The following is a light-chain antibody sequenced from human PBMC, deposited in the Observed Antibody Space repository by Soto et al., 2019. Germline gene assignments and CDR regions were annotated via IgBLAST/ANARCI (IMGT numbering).Light chain of an antibody. J-gene: IGKJ4*01. CDR3: QQLYTSPLT. CDR1: QGINSY. CDR2: TAS. V-gene: IGKV1-9*01. Sequence: DIQLTQSPSFLSASVGDRVTVTCRASQGINSYLAWYQQKPGKAPKLLIYTASTLQSGVPSRFSGSGSGTEFTLTITSLQPEDFAAYYCQQLYTSPLTVGGGTKVEIK.